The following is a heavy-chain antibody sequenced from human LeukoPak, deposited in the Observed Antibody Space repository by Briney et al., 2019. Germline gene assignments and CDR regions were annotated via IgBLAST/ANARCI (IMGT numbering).Heavy chain of an antibody. CDR2: IRGTGGTT. CDR1: GFTFSDYA. CDR3: GKDPNGDYVGAFDF. Sequence: GGSPRLSCAASGFTFSDYALIWVRQAPGKGLEWISAIRGTGGTTYYADSVKGRCTISRDNSRNTVYLQMNSLRAEDTALYFCGKDPNGDYVGAFDFWGPGTMVTVSS. V-gene: IGHV3-23*01. D-gene: IGHD4-17*01. J-gene: IGHJ3*01.